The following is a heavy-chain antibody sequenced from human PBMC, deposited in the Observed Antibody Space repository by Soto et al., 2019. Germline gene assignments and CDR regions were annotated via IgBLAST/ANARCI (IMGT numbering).Heavy chain of an antibody. D-gene: IGHD2-21*01. CDR1: GGSVSSESYY. CDR3: ARERGDSHWIDT. V-gene: IGHV4-61*01. CDR2: VENSGST. Sequence: SETLSLTCSVSGGSVSSESYYWSWIRQTPGKGLGWIGNVENSGSTKYNPSLKSRVTISVDTSKNQFSLKLSSVTGADTAVYYCARERGDSHWIDTWGQGTLVTVSS. J-gene: IGHJ5*02.